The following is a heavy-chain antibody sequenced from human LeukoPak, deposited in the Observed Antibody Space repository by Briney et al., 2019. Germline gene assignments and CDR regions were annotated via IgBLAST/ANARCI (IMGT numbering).Heavy chain of an antibody. Sequence: GGSLRLSCAASGFTFSDYYMNWIRQAPGKGLEWVSYVSSSGSTIYYADSVKGRFTISRDNAKNSLYVQMNSLTDEDTAVYYCAGYTSGWFSAFDIWGQETMVTVSS. CDR2: VSSSGSTI. D-gene: IGHD6-19*01. V-gene: IGHV3-11*04. J-gene: IGHJ3*02. CDR1: GFTFSDYY. CDR3: AGYTSGWFSAFDI.